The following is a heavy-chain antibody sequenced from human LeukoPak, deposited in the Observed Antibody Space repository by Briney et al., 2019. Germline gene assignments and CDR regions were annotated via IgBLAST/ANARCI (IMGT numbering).Heavy chain of an antibody. CDR3: AIENVVVVAATPYYYYYMDV. V-gene: IGHV4-4*07. CDR1: GGSISSYY. Sequence: SETLSLTCTVSGGSISSYYWSWIRQPARKGLEWIGRIYTSGSTNYNPSLKSRVTISVDKSKNQFSLKLSSVTAADTAVYYCAIENVVVVAATPYYYYYMDVWGKGTTVTVSS. D-gene: IGHD2-15*01. J-gene: IGHJ6*03. CDR2: IYTSGST.